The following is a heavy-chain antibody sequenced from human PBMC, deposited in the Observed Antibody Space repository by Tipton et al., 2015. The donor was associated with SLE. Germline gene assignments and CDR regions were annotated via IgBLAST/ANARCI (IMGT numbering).Heavy chain of an antibody. CDR1: GGSFSGYY. V-gene: IGHV4-34*01. CDR2: INHSGST. J-gene: IGHJ3*02. CDR3: ARDRRPLDAFDI. D-gene: IGHD3-16*02. Sequence: TLSLTCAVYGGSFSGYYWSWIRQPPGKGLEWIGEINHSGSTNYNPSLKSRVTISVDTSKNQFSLKLSSVTAADTAVYYCARDRRPLDAFDIWGQGTMVTVSS.